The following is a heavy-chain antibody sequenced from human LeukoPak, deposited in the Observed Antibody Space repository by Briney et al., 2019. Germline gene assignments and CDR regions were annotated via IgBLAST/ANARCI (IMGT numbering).Heavy chain of an antibody. Sequence: SETLSLTCTVSGGSISSYYWSWIRQPPGKGLEWIGYIYYSGSTYYNPSLKSRVTISVDTSKNQFSLKLSSVTAADTAVYYCARATLDCSSTSCYGIGDWFDPWGQGTLVTVSS. CDR2: IYYSGST. D-gene: IGHD2-2*01. CDR3: ARATLDCSSTSCYGIGDWFDP. V-gene: IGHV4-59*08. J-gene: IGHJ5*02. CDR1: GGSISSYY.